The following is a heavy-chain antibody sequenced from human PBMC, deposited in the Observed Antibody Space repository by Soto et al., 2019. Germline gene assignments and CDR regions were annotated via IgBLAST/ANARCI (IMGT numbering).Heavy chain of an antibody. CDR2: IYHSGST. CDR3: ASEGSIGLRYFDWSPN. Sequence: TPSLTRPLSCGSLRRGGYSWGWVPPPPGKGLEWIGYIYHSGSTYYNPSLKSRVTISVDRSKNQFSLKLSSVTAADTAMYYCASEGSIGLRYFDWSPNWGQGTLVTVSS. CDR1: CGSLRRGGYS. J-gene: IGHJ4*02. D-gene: IGHD3-9*01. V-gene: IGHV4-30-2*01.